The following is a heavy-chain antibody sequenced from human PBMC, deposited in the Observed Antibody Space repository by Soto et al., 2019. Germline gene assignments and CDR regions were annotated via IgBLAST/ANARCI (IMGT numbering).Heavy chain of an antibody. Sequence: SETLSLTCADYGGPFSGHYWTWIRQAPGKGLEWIGEISFGGDTNYSPSLKSRVSISIDTSKGRTFLRLPSVTAADTGIYYCARRLTLGQNAFDPWGQGTLVTVSS. CDR3: ARRLTLGQNAFDP. CDR1: GGPFSGHY. J-gene: IGHJ5*02. CDR2: ISFGGDT. V-gene: IGHV4-34*01. D-gene: IGHD1-1*01.